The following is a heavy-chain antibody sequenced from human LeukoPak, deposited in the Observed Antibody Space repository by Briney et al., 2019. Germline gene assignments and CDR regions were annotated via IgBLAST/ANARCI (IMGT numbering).Heavy chain of an antibody. V-gene: IGHV4-38-2*02. CDR3: ARDSHIVGATQFDY. CDR2: FYHSGIT. Sequence: SETLSLTCTVSGYSISSGYFWGWIRQPPGKGLEWIGSFYHSGITYYNPSLKSRVTISVEMSKNQFSLKLSSVTAADTAVYYCARDSHIVGATQFDYWGQGTLVTVSS. CDR1: GYSISSGYF. J-gene: IGHJ4*02. D-gene: IGHD1-26*01.